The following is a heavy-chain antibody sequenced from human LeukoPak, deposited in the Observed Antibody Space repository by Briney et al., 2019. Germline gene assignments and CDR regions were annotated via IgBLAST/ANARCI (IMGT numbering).Heavy chain of an antibody. CDR3: AKDPNGDYVGTFDM. Sequence: GGSLRLSCGASGFRFSNFGMSWVRQAPGKGPEWVSFISGNGGRTDYAESVKGRFTISRDNSKNTLDLQMNSLRDEDTAAYYCAKDPNGDYVGTFDMWGRGTMVTVSS. V-gene: IGHV3-23*01. J-gene: IGHJ3*02. CDR2: ISGNGGRT. CDR1: GFRFSNFG. D-gene: IGHD4-17*01.